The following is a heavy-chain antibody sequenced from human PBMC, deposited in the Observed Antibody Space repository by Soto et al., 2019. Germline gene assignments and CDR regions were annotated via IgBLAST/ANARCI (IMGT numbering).Heavy chain of an antibody. CDR3: ARQVSSCYYPEDYFDY. J-gene: IGHJ4*02. CDR1: GYSFTSYW. D-gene: IGHD3-22*01. V-gene: IGHV5-51*01. CDR2: IYPGDSDT. Sequence: GESLKVSCKGSGYSFTSYWIGWVRQMPGKGLEWMGIIYPGDSDTRYSPSFQGQVTISADKSISTAYLQWSSLKASDTAMYYCARQVSSCYYPEDYFDYWGQGTLVTVSS.